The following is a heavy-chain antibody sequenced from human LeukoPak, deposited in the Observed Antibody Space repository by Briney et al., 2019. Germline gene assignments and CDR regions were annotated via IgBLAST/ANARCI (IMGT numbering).Heavy chain of an antibody. CDR2: ISVDGETA. J-gene: IGHJ4*02. V-gene: IGHV3-23*01. Sequence: GGSLRLSCTVSGFSVSNSGMSWVRQAPGKGLELISAISVDGETALYADSVKGRFIISSDNSKNTLYLQMSSLRAEDTAVYYCAQGYLSGWYPHWGQGSLVSVSS. CDR3: AQGYLSGWYPH. CDR1: GFSVSNSG. D-gene: IGHD6-19*01.